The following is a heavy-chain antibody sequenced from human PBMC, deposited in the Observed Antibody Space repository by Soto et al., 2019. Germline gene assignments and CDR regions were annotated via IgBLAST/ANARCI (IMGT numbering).Heavy chain of an antibody. CDR3: ARAGNSSGWYGSWFDP. D-gene: IGHD6-19*01. CDR1: GYNCTSYY. V-gene: IGHV1-46*01. Sequence: DSVKVSCKASGYNCTSYYMHWVRQAPGQGLEWMGIINPSGGSTSYAQKFQGRVTMTRDTSTSKVYRDLSSLISEDTAVYYCARAGNSSGWYGSWFDPWGQGALVTVSS. J-gene: IGHJ5*02. CDR2: INPSGGST.